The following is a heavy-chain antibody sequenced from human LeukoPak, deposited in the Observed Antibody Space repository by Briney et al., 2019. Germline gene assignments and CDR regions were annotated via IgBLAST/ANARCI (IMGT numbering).Heavy chain of an antibody. J-gene: IGHJ4*02. CDR1: GFTFSSYA. V-gene: IGHV3-30*04. CDR2: ISYDGSNK. CDR3: ARDQSPYCSGGSCYGALPY. D-gene: IGHD2-15*01. Sequence: GGSLRLSCAASGFTFSSYAMHWVRQAAGKGQEWVAVISYDGSNKYYADSVKGRFTISRDNSKNTLYLQMNSLRAEDTAVYYCARDQSPYCSGGSCYGALPYWGQGTLVTVSS.